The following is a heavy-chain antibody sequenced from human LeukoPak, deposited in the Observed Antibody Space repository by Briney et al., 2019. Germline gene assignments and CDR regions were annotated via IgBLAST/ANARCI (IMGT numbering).Heavy chain of an antibody. CDR1: GFTFDDYA. V-gene: IGHV3-9*01. D-gene: IGHD6-19*01. J-gene: IGHJ4*02. CDR3: ARAPIGYSSANDDY. Sequence: PGGSLRLSCAASGFTFDDYAMHWVRQAPGKGLEWVSGISWNSGSIGYADSVKGRFTISRDNAKNSLYLQMNSLRAEDTAVYYCARAPIGYSSANDDYWGQGTLVTVSS. CDR2: ISWNSGSI.